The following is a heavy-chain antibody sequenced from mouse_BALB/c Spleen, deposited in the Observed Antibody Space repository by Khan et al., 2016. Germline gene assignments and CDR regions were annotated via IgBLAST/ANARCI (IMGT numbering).Heavy chain of an antibody. CDR1: GFTFTDYY. J-gene: IGHJ3*01. V-gene: IGHV7-3*02. D-gene: IGHD1-1*01. CDR3: ASDGYGSSYPFAY. Sequence: EVELVESGGGLVQPGGSLRLSCATSGFTFTDYYMSWVRQPPGKALEWLGFIRNKANGYTTEYSASVKGRLTISRDNSQNILYLEMNTLRAEDRATYYCASDGYGSSYPFAYWGQGTLVTVSA. CDR2: IRNKANGYTT.